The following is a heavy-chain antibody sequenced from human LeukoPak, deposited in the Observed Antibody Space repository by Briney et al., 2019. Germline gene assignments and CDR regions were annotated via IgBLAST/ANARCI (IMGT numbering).Heavy chain of an antibody. J-gene: IGHJ4*02. CDR2: ISYNGGRT. Sequence: GGSLRLSCAASRFTFNNYAMSWVRQAPGKGLEWVSLISYNGGRTYSADSVKGRFTISRDTSKNTLYLQMNGLRAEDTAVYYCATPPKGISYYHFDSRGPGTPVIVSS. D-gene: IGHD3-22*01. CDR1: RFTFNNYA. CDR3: ATPPKGISYYHFDS. V-gene: IGHV3-23*01.